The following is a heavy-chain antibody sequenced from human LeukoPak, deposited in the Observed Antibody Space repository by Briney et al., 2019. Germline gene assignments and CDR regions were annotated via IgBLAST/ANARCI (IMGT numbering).Heavy chain of an antibody. J-gene: IGHJ3*02. CDR3: ARGRGSSTTYAFDI. Sequence: GRSLRLSCPASGFTFDDYAMDSVRQAPGKGMDLVSCICWDSGSIGYACSGKGRFTISRDNAKNSLYLQMNSLRAEDTALYYCARGRGSSTTYAFDIWGQGTMVTVSS. CDR2: ICWDSGSI. CDR1: GFTFDDYA. V-gene: IGHV3-9*01. D-gene: IGHD2/OR15-2a*01.